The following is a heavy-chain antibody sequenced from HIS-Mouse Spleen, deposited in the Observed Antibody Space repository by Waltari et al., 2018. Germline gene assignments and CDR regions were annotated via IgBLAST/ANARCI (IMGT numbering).Heavy chain of an antibody. D-gene: IGHD3-22*01. CDR1: GYTFTGYY. J-gene: IGHJ3*02. V-gene: IGHV1-2*02. CDR3: ARARTYYYDSSGYHDAFDI. Sequence: QVQLVQSGAEVKKPGASVKVSCKASGYTFTGYYMHWVRQAPGQGLEWMGWINPNSGGTNYGQKFQGRVTMTRDTSISTAYMELSRLRSDDTAVYYCARARTYYYDSSGYHDAFDIWGQGTMVTVSS. CDR2: INPNSGGT.